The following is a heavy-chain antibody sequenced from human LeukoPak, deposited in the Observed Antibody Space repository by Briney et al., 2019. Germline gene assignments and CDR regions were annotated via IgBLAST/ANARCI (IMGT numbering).Heavy chain of an antibody. Sequence: SETLSLTCTVSGYSISSGYYWGWIRQPPGKGLEWIGCIYHSGSTYYNPSLKSRVTISVDTSRNQFSLKLSSVTAADTAVYYCARAPSGSATHYYYGMDVWGQGTTVTVSS. D-gene: IGHD3-10*01. J-gene: IGHJ6*02. CDR3: ARAPSGSATHYYYGMDV. V-gene: IGHV4-38-2*02. CDR2: IYHSGST. CDR1: GYSISSGYY.